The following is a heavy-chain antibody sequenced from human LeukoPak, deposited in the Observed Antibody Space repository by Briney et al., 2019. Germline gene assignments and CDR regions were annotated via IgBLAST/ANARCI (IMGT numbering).Heavy chain of an antibody. D-gene: IGHD3-22*01. V-gene: IGHV1-2*02. CDR2: INPNSGGT. Sequence: ASVKVSCKASGYTFTGYYMHWVRQAPGQGLEWMGWINPNSGGTNYAQKFQGRVTMTRDTSISTAYMELSRLRSDDTAVYYCASDTARDDGSGYYGIHYWGQGTLVTVSS. CDR1: GYTFTGYY. J-gene: IGHJ4*02. CDR3: ASDTARDDGSGYYGIHY.